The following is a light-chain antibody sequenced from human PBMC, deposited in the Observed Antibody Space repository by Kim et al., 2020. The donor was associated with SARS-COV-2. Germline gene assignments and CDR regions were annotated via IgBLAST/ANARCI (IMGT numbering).Light chain of an antibody. CDR2: NDN. V-gene: IGLV1-44*01. Sequence: GQGVTVSCSGSRSNIGSNTVNCFQQVPGAAPKRLIYNDNQRPSGVPDRVSGSKSGTSASLAIGGLQSEDEAHYYCAAWDNSLKGWVFGGGTQLTVL. CDR3: AAWDNSLKGWV. CDR1: RSNIGSNT. J-gene: IGLJ3*02.